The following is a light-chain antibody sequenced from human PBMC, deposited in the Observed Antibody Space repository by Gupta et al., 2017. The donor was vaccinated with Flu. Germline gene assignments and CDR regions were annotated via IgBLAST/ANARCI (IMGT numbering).Light chain of an antibody. Sequence: ETVMTQSPVTLSASPGERVTLSCRASQNIRDNVAWYQQRRGQPPRLLFYGASARATSVPDRFSGGGFGTEFTLTISSLQSEDFALYYCQQYNDGPPLTFGGGTKVE. CDR3: QQYNDGPPLT. CDR1: QNIRDN. V-gene: IGKV3-15*01. CDR2: GAS. J-gene: IGKJ4*01.